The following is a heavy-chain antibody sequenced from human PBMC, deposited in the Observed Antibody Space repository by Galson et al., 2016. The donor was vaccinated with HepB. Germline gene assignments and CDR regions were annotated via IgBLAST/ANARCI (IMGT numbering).Heavy chain of an antibody. V-gene: IGHV3-15*01. Sequence: SLRLSCAVSGLTFSDAWLNWVRQAPGKGLEWVGRIRSKSDGGTTEYAAPVKGRFTISRDDSKETLYVQMNSLKIEDTALYYCTSDPQWGRWGQGTLVTVSS. CDR1: GLTFSDAW. CDR2: IRSKSDGGTT. CDR3: TSDPQWGR. J-gene: IGHJ4*02. D-gene: IGHD1-26*01.